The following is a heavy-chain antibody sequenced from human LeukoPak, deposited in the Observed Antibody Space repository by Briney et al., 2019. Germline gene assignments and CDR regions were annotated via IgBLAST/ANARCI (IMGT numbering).Heavy chain of an antibody. CDR2: ISGSGGST. V-gene: IGHV3-23*01. CDR1: GFTFSSYA. CDR3: AKTTEGYSSGWRYDAFDI. Sequence: GGSLRLSCAASGFTFSSYAMSWVRQAPGKGLEWVSAISGSGGSTYYADSVKGRFTISRDNSKNTLYLQMNSLRAEDTAVYYCAKTTEGYSSGWRYDAFDIWGQGTMVTVSS. J-gene: IGHJ3*02. D-gene: IGHD6-19*01.